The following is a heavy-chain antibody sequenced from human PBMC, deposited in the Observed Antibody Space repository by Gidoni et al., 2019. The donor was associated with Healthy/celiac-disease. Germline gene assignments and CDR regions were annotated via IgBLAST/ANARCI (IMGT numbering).Heavy chain of an antibody. CDR2: ISSSSSTI. V-gene: IGHV3-48*01. Sequence: EVQLVESGGGWVQPGGSLRLSCAASGFTFSNYSMNWVRQAPGKGLDWVSYISSSSSTIYYADSVKGRFTISRDNAKNSLYLQMNSLRAEDTAVYYCAIPPYYSRGCWGQGTLVTVSS. CDR3: AIPPYYSRGC. J-gene: IGHJ4*02. CDR1: GFTFSNYS. D-gene: IGHD6-19*01.